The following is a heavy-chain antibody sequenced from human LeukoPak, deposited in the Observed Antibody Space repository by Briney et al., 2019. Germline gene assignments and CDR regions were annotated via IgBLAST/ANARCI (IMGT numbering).Heavy chain of an antibody. D-gene: IGHD2-21*02. V-gene: IGHV1-18*01. CDR3: ARDGAYCGGDCYPNYYYYYGMDV. CDR1: GYTFTSYG. Sequence: ASVKVSCKASGYTFTSYGISWVRQATGQGLEGMGWISAYNGNTNYAQKLQGRVTMTTDTSTSTAYMELRSLRSDDTAVYYCARDGAYCGGDCYPNYYYYYGMDVWGQGTTVTVSS. J-gene: IGHJ6*02. CDR2: ISAYNGNT.